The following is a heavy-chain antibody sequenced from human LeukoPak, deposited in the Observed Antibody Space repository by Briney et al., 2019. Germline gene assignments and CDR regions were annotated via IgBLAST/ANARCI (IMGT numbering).Heavy chain of an antibody. D-gene: IGHD6-13*01. Sequence: PGGSLRLSCAASGFTFSSHWMSWVRQAPGKGLEWVANIKQDGSEKYYVDSVKGRFTISRDNAKNSLYLQMNSLRAEDTAVYYCARVQAAEDYWGQGTLVTVSS. V-gene: IGHV3-7*01. CDR2: IKQDGSEK. J-gene: IGHJ4*02. CDR1: GFTFSSHW. CDR3: ARVQAAEDY.